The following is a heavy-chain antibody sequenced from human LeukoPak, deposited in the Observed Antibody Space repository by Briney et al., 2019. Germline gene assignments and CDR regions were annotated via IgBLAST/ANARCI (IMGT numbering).Heavy chain of an antibody. CDR1: GGSISSGPYY. V-gene: IGHV4-61*02. D-gene: IGHD7-27*01. Sequence: SQTLSLTCTVSGGSISSGPYYWNWIRQPAGKGLEWIGRISTRGSTNYNPSLKSRVTISVDTSKNQFSLKLSSVTAADTAMYYCARGLQLGTPAGYYYYYYMDVWGKGTTVTVSS. CDR3: ARGLQLGTPAGYYYYYYMDV. J-gene: IGHJ6*03. CDR2: ISTRGST.